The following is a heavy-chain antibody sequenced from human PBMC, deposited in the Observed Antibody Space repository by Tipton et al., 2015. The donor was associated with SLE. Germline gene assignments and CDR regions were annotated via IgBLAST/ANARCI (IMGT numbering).Heavy chain of an antibody. Sequence: TLSLTCTVSGDSISTYYWSWIRQTPGKGLEWIGYIYNIGGTNYNPFLMGRVSMSMDTSKNQFFLKLNSVTAADTAISYCARKKTVGRYNYFDPWGQGTLVTVSS. CDR3: ARKKTVGRYNYFDP. V-gene: IGHV4-4*08. CDR2: IYNIGGT. CDR1: GDSISTYY. D-gene: IGHD1-14*01. J-gene: IGHJ5*02.